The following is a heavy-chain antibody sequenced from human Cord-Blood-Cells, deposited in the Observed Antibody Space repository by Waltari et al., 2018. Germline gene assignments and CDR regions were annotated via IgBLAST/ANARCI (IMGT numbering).Heavy chain of an antibody. CDR2: IYHSGST. V-gene: IGHV4-38-2*01. D-gene: IGHD3-3*01. J-gene: IGHJ4*02. CDR3: ARRGSGSGYYFDY. Sequence: QVQLQESGPGLVKPSETLSLTCAVSGYSISSGYYWGWVRQPQWKGLEWIGSIYHSGSTHSNPSFRSRVTISVDTSKNQFSLKVSSVTAADTAVYYCARRGSGSGYYFDYWGQGTLVTVSS. CDR1: GYSISSGYY.